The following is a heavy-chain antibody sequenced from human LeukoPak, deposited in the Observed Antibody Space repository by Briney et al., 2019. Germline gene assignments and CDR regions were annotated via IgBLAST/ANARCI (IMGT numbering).Heavy chain of an antibody. CDR2: IYYSGST. D-gene: IGHD5-18*01. Sequence: SETLSLTCTVSGGSISSSSYYWGWLRQPPGKGLEWIARIYYSGSTYYNPSLKSRVTISVDTSKNQFSLKLSSVTAADTAVYYCARPPYVDTAMIGFVPWGQGTLVTVSS. V-gene: IGHV4-39*01. J-gene: IGHJ5*02. CDR3: ARPPYVDTAMIGFVP. CDR1: GGSISSSSYY.